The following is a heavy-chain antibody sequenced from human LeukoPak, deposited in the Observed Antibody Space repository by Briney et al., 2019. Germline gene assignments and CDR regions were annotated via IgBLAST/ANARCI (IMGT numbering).Heavy chain of an antibody. CDR2: INAGNGNT. V-gene: IGHV1-3*01. D-gene: IGHD2-8*01. CDR3: AGSTKEGAFDI. J-gene: IGHJ3*02. CDR1: GYTFTSYA. Sequence: GASVKVSCKASGYTFTSYAMHWVRQAPGQRLEWMGWINAGNGNTKYSQKFQGRVTITRNTSISTAYMELSSLRSEDTAVYYCAGSTKEGAFDIWGQGTMVTVSS.